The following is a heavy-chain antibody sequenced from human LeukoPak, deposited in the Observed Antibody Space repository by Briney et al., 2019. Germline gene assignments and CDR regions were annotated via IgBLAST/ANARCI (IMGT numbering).Heavy chain of an antibody. D-gene: IGHD3-16*02. CDR2: IYTSGST. CDR3: ARLYYDYVWGSYRSYYFDY. J-gene: IGHJ4*02. V-gene: IGHV4-4*07. CDR1: GGSISSYY. Sequence: PSETLSLTCTVSGGSISSYYWSWIRQPAGKGLEWIGRIYTSGSTNYNPSLKSRVTMSVDTSKNQFSLKLSSVTAADTAVYYCARLYYDYVWGSYRSYYFDYWGQGTLVTVSS.